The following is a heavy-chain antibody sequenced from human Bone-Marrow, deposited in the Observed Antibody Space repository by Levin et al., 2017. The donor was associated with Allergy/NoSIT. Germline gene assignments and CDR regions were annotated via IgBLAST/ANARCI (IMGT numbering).Heavy chain of an antibody. CDR1: GFPSGYW. Sequence: LSLTCAASGFPSGYWMNWVRQAPGKGLEWVANVNQDGSEKYYVDSVKGRFTISRDNAKNSLSLQMNSLRVEDTAVYYCATSIVAAGGTRSFGYWGQGTLVTVSS. CDR2: VNQDGSEK. D-gene: IGHD6-13*01. V-gene: IGHV3-7*01. CDR3: ATSIVAAGGTRSFGY. J-gene: IGHJ4*02.